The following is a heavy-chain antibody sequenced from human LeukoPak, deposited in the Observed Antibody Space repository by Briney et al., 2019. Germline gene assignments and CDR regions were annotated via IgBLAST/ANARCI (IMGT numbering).Heavy chain of an antibody. J-gene: IGHJ6*03. CDR1: GYTFTSYH. D-gene: IGHD3-10*01. Sequence: VASVKVSCKASGYTFTSYHMHWVRQAPGQGLEWMGIINPSGGTTNYAQKFQGRVTITADESTSTAYMELSSLRSEDTAVYYCARTITMVRGVFPGDYYYYMDVWGKGTTVTISS. V-gene: IGHV1-46*01. CDR2: INPSGGTT. CDR3: ARTITMVRGVFPGDYYYYMDV.